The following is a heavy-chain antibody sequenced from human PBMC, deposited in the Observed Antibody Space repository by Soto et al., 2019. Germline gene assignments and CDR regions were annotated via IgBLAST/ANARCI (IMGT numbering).Heavy chain of an antibody. CDR1: GFTFSTYA. CDR2: ISGSGAEI. CDR3: AHPRGYGVFAAYDI. J-gene: IGHJ3*02. V-gene: IGHV3-23*01. D-gene: IGHD2-8*01. Sequence: GGSLRLSCAASGFTFSTYAMSWVRQAPGKGLEWLSAISGSGAEIFYTDAVRGRFAISRDNSIDTLFLQMSLLKTEATAVYCCAHPRGYGVFAAYDIWGQGTMVTVSS.